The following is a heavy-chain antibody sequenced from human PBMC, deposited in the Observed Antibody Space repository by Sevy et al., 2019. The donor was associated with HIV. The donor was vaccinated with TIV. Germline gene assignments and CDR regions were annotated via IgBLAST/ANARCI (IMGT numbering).Heavy chain of an antibody. J-gene: IGHJ6*02. CDR2: IWYDGSNK. CDR3: ARASGPAALSDYYYGMDV. D-gene: IGHD2-2*01. Sequence: GGSLRLACAASGFTFSSYGMHWVRQAPGKGLEWVAVIWYDGSNKYYADSVKGRFTISRDNSKNTLYLQMNSLRAEDTAVYYCARASGPAALSDYYYGMDVWVQGTTVTVSS. V-gene: IGHV3-33*01. CDR1: GFTFSSYG.